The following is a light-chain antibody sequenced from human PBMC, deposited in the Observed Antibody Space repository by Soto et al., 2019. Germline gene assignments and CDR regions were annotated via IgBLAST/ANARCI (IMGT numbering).Light chain of an antibody. Sequence: EIVLMQSPGTLSLSPGERATLSCRASQTVTNNYLAWYQQKPGQAPRLLIYGASSRATGVPDRFSGSGSGTDFTLTITILQPEDFAVYYCQQYGISPLMYTFGQGTKL. V-gene: IGKV3-20*01. CDR2: GAS. CDR3: QQYGISPLMYT. J-gene: IGKJ2*01. CDR1: QTVTNNY.